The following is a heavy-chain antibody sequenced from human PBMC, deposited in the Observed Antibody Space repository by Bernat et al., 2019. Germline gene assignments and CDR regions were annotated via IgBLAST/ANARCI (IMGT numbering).Heavy chain of an antibody. V-gene: IGHV3-74*01. CDR2: INSDGSST. CDR3: ARGGMIVVVPCYYYYGMDV. D-gene: IGHD3-22*01. Sequence: EVQLVESGGGLVQPGGSLRLSCAASGFTFSSYWMHWVRQAPGKGLVWVSRINSDGSSTSYADSVKGRFTISRDNAKNTLYLQMNSLRAEDTAVYYCARGGMIVVVPCYYYYGMDVWGRGTTVTVSS. CDR1: GFTFSSYW. J-gene: IGHJ6*02.